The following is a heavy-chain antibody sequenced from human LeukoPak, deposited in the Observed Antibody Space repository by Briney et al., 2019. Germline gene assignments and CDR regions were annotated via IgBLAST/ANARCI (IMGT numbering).Heavy chain of an antibody. CDR3: VKDTGLVRGVPDY. D-gene: IGHD3-10*01. Sequence: GGSLRLSCAASGFTFSNYAMTWVRQAPGQGLEWVSGINGSDGSTYYADSVKGRFPISRDNSKNTLYLQMNSLRGVHTALSYCVKDTGLVRGVPDYWGQGTLVTVSS. V-gene: IGHV3-23*01. J-gene: IGHJ4*02. CDR1: GFTFSNYA. CDR2: INGSDGST.